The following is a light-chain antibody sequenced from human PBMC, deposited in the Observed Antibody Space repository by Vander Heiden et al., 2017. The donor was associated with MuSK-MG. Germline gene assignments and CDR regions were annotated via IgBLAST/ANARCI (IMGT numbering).Light chain of an antibody. CDR3: QTYDSSNVV. Sequence: FMLTQPHSMSESPWKTVTISCTRSSCSIARHYVPWYQQRPGRSPTLVIYEYKPRLSGVPDRFSGSIDSSSNSASLTISGLKPEDDADYYCQTYDSSNVVFGGGTKLTVL. J-gene: IGLJ2*01. V-gene: IGLV6-57*01. CDR2: EYK. CDR1: SCSIARHY.